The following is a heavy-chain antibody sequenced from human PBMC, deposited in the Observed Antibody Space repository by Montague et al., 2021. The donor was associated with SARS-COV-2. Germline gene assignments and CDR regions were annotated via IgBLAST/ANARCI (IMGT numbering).Heavy chain of an antibody. D-gene: IGHD3-10*01. CDR3: AREYSAPRWFGEYNRYGMDV. CDR1: GFTVSSYD. Sequence: SLRLSCAASGFTVSSYDLHWVRQAPVKGLEWVAVIWYDVSNQYYXYSXHVRFTISRDNSKNTLYLQMNSLRAEDTAVYYCAREYSAPRWFGEYNRYGMDVWGQGTTVTVS. CDR2: IWYDVSNQ. V-gene: IGHV3-33*08. J-gene: IGHJ6*02.